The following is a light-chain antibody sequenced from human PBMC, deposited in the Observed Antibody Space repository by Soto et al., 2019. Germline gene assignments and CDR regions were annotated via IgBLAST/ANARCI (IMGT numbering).Light chain of an antibody. CDR3: QQSYRAPLT. CDR2: AAS. V-gene: IGKV1-39*01. CDR1: QTINTY. Sequence: DIQITQSPSFLSASVGDRVTITCRASQTINTYLNWYQQKPGKAPKLLIHAASSLQSGVPSRLSGSGSGTDFTLTISSLQPEDFATYYCQQSYRAPLTFGPGTKVDIK. J-gene: IGKJ3*01.